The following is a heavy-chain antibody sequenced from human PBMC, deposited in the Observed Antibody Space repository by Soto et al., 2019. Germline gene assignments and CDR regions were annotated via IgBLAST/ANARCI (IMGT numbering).Heavy chain of an antibody. J-gene: IGHJ6*02. CDR1: GFTFSSYW. D-gene: IGHD3-22*01. CDR2: INSDGSST. CDR3: ARVQIVVVGSGYGMDV. V-gene: IGHV3-74*01. Sequence: EVQLVESGGGLVQPGGSLRLSGAASGFTFSSYWTHWVRQAPGKGLVWVSRINSDGSSTSYADSVKGRFTISRDNAKNTLYLQMNSLRAEDTAVYYCARVQIVVVGSGYGMDVWGQGTTVTVSS.